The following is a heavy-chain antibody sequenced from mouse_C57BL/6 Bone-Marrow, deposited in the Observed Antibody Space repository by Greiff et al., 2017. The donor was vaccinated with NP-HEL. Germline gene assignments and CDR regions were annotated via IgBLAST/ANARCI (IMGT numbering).Heavy chain of an antibody. CDR1: GFSLTSYA. J-gene: IGHJ3*01. Sequence: QVQLQQSGPGLVAPSQSLSITCTVSGFSLTSYAISWVRQPPGKGLEWLGVIWTGGGTNYNSALKSRLSISKDNSKSQVFLKMNSLQTDDTARYYCASYYGSSYEFAYWGQGTLVTVSA. CDR3: ASYYGSSYEFAY. V-gene: IGHV2-9-1*01. CDR2: IWTGGGT. D-gene: IGHD1-1*01.